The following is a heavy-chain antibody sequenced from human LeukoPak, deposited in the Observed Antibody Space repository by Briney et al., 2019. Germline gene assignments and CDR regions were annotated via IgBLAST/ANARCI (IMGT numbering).Heavy chain of an antibody. V-gene: IGHV3-23*01. J-gene: IGHJ4*02. CDR2: ISGSGGST. Sequence: GGSLRLSCAASGFTFSTFAVHWVRQAPGKGLQWVSAISGSGGSTYYADSVKGRFTISRDNSKNTLYLQMNSLRAEDTAVYYCAKDVYYYGSGSYYTYWGQGTLVTVSS. CDR1: GFTFSTFA. D-gene: IGHD3-10*01. CDR3: AKDVYYYGSGSYYTY.